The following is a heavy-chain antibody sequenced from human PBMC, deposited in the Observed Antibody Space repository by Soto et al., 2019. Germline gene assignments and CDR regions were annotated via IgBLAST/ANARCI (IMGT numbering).Heavy chain of an antibody. CDR1: GYTINEFS. V-gene: IGHV1-24*01. CDR3: ALVVAARGNWFDP. D-gene: IGHD2-15*01. CDR2: FDPEDGET. Sequence: ASVKVSCKVCGYTINEFSMLWVRQAPGKGLEWMGGFDPEDGETIYAQKFQGRVTMTEDTSTDTAYMELSSLRPEDTAVYYCALVVAARGNWFDPWGQGT. J-gene: IGHJ5*02.